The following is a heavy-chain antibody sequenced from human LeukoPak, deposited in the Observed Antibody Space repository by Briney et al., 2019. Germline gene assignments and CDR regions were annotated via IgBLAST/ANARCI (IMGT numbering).Heavy chain of an antibody. Sequence: SETLSLTCAVYGGSFSGYYWSWIRQPPGKGLEWIGEINHSGSTNYNPSLKSRATISVDTSKNQFSLKLSSVTAADTAVYYCARWVGINYYGSGSYNMDVWGQGTTVTVSS. V-gene: IGHV4-34*01. CDR2: INHSGST. CDR3: ARWVGINYYGSGSYNMDV. J-gene: IGHJ6*02. D-gene: IGHD3-10*01. CDR1: GGSFSGYY.